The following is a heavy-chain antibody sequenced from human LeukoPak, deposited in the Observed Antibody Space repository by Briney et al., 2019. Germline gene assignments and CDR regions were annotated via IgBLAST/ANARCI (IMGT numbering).Heavy chain of an antibody. CDR3: ARDWAGSSYDY. CDR1: GFTFSSYS. Sequence: GGSLRLSCAASGFTFSSYSIHWVRQTPGKGLEWVSSISSTSSYIYYADSVKGRFTISRDNAKNTVYLQMKSLRAEDTAVYYCARDWAGSSYDYWGLGTLVTVSS. V-gene: IGHV3-21*01. J-gene: IGHJ4*02. CDR2: ISSTSSYI. D-gene: IGHD3-10*01.